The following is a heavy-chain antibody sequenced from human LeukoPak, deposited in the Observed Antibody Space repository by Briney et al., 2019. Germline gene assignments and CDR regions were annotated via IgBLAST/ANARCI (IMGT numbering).Heavy chain of an antibody. CDR1: GGSISSGGYY. CDR2: IYYSGST. V-gene: IGHV4-31*03. J-gene: IGHJ4*02. Sequence: PSQTLSLTCTVSGGSISSGGYYRSWIRQHPGKGLEWIGYIYYSGSTYYNPSLKSRVTISVDTSKNQFSLKLSSVTAADTAVYYCARAKFLGSAANDYGDYGGVVSEGYFDYWGQGTLVTVSS. CDR3: ARAKFLGSAANDYGDYGGVVSEGYFDY. D-gene: IGHD4-17*01.